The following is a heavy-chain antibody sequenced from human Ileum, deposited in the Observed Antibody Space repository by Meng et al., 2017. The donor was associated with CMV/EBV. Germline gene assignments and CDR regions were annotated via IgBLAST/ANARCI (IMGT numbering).Heavy chain of an antibody. D-gene: IGHD3-22*01. J-gene: IGHJ4*02. Sequence: GGSLRLSCAASGFTFSSRWMSWVRQAPGKGLEWLANIKQDGSEKYYVDSVKGRFTISRDNAKNSLYLQMNSLGAEDTAVYYCARSYYDSSGHIDCWGQGTLVTVSS. V-gene: IGHV3-7*01. CDR2: IKQDGSEK. CDR3: ARSYYDSSGHIDC. CDR1: GFTFSSRW.